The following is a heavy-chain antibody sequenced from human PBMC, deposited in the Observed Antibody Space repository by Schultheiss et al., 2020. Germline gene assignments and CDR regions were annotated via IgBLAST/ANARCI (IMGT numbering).Heavy chain of an antibody. CDR3: ARGTRSADSSGYYYEDRWFDP. Sequence: ASVKVSCKASGYTFTGYYMHWVRQAPGQGLEWMGWINPNSGGTNYAQKFQGWVTMTRDTSISTAYMELSRLRAEDTAVYYCARGTRSADSSGYYYEDRWFDPWGQGTLATVSS. CDR2: INPNSGGT. J-gene: IGHJ5*02. D-gene: IGHD3-22*01. CDR1: GYTFTGYY. V-gene: IGHV1-2*04.